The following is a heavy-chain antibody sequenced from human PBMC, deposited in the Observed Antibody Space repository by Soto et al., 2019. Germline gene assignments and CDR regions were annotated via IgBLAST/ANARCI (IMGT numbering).Heavy chain of an antibody. CDR1: GGTFSSYA. V-gene: IGHV1-69*13. CDR2: IIPIFGTA. J-gene: IGHJ3*02. D-gene: IGHD6-19*01. CDR3: ARCVGAVAGPTPYDAFDI. Sequence: GASVKVSCKASGGTFSSYAISWVRQAPGQGLEWMGGIIPIFGTANYAQKFQGRVTITADESTSTAYMELSSLRSEDTAVYYCARCVGAVAGPTPYDAFDIWGQGTMVTVSS.